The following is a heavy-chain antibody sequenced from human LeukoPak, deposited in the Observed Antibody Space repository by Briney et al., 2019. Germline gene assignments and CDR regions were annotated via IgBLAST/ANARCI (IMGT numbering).Heavy chain of an antibody. D-gene: IGHD6-19*01. J-gene: IGHJ6*02. V-gene: IGHV3-7*01. CDR1: GFTFRSYW. CDR2: IKQDGSEK. Sequence: GGSLRLSCAASGFTFRSYWMSWVRQAPGKGLEWVANIKQDGSEKYYVDPVKGRFTISRDNAKNSLYLQMNSLRAEDTAVYYCARDPYSSGWPSYCYYGMDVWGQGTTVTVSS. CDR3: ARDPYSSGWPSYCYYGMDV.